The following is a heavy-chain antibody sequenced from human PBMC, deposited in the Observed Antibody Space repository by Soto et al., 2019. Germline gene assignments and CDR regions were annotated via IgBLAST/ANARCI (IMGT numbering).Heavy chain of an antibody. CDR2: IWYDGSNK. Sequence: QVQLVESGGGVVQPGRSLRLSCAASGFTFSSYGMHWVRQAPGKGLEWVAVIWYDGSNKYYADSVKGRFTISRDNSKNTLYLQMNSLSAEDTAVYYCARGSSSSWYVPFDYWGQGTLVTVSS. CDR3: ARGSSSSWYVPFDY. J-gene: IGHJ4*02. D-gene: IGHD6-13*01. CDR1: GFTFSSYG. V-gene: IGHV3-33*01.